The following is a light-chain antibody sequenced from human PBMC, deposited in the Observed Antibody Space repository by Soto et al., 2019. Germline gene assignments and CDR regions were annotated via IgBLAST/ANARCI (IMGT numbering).Light chain of an antibody. CDR2: DVS. V-gene: IGLV2-14*01. CDR3: SSHTSSSTRI. CDR1: SSDIGGYKY. J-gene: IGLJ1*01. Sequence: QSVLTQPASVSGSPGQSITISCTGTSSDIGGYKYVSWYQQHPGKAPKLIIYDVSNRPSGVSNRFSGSKSGNTASLTISGLQADDEADYYCSSHTSSSTRIFGTGTKLTVL.